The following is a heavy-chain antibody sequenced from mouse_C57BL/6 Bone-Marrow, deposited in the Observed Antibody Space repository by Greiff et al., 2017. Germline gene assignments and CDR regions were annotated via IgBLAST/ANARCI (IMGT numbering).Heavy chain of an antibody. CDR3: ARPGYDYVWDFDV. V-gene: IGHV5-17*01. D-gene: IGHD2-4*01. Sequence: EVKLVESGGGLVKPGGSLKLSCAASGFTFSDYGMHWVRQAPEKGLEWVAYISSGSSTIYYADTVKGRFTISRDNAKNTLFLQMTSLRSEDTAMYYCARPGYDYVWDFDVWGTGTTVTVSS. CDR1: GFTFSDYG. CDR2: ISSGSSTI. J-gene: IGHJ1*03.